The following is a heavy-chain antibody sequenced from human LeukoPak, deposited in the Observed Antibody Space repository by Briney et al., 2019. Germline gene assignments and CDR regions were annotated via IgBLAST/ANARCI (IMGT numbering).Heavy chain of an antibody. J-gene: IGHJ2*01. CDR1: GGSISSYY. V-gene: IGHV4-59*01. CDR2: IYYSGST. D-gene: IGHD6-13*01. CDR3: ARTYGSSGLGYFDL. Sequence: SETLPLTCTVSGGSISSYYWSWIRQPPGKGLEWIGYIYYSGSTNYSPSLKSRLTISVDTSKNQFSLKLCSVTAADTAVYYCARTYGSSGLGYFDLWGRGTLVTVSS.